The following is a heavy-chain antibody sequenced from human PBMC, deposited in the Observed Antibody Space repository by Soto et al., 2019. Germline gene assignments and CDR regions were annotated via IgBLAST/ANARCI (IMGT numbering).Heavy chain of an antibody. CDR3: ARDSGAGSSWSADLDAFNI. D-gene: IGHD6-13*01. Sequence: AAVKVSCKTSGYTFTGYHIHWVRQAPGQRLEWMGWINPNSGGTNYAQRFQGRVTMTRDTSISTAYMELSRLRSDDTAVYFCARDSGAGSSWSADLDAFNIWGQGTMVTVSS. CDR2: INPNSGGT. V-gene: IGHV1-2*02. CDR1: GYTFTGYH. J-gene: IGHJ3*02.